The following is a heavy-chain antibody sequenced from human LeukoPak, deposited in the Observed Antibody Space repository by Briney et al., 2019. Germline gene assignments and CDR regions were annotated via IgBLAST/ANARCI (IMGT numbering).Heavy chain of an antibody. D-gene: IGHD3-10*01. CDR1: GFTFSSYA. J-gene: IGHJ4*02. CDR3: AKDSYYYGSGSYY. Sequence: GGSLRLSCAASGFTFSSYAMSWVRQAPGKGLGWVSAISGSGGSTYYADSVKGRFTISRDNSKNTLYLQMNSPRAEDTAVYYCAKDSYYYGSGSYYWGQGTLVTVSS. CDR2: ISGSGGST. V-gene: IGHV3-23*01.